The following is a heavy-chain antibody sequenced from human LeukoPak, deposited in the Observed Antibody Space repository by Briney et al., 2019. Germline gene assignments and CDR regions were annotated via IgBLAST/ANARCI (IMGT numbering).Heavy chain of an antibody. J-gene: IGHJ3*02. Sequence: SETLSLTCAVSGGSISSSNWWSWVRKPPGKGLEWIGEIYHSGSTNYNPSLKSRVTISVDKSKNQFSLKLSSVTAADTAVYYCARDWDNQNAFDIWGQGTMVTVSS. V-gene: IGHV4-4*02. CDR1: GGSISSSNW. CDR3: ARDWDNQNAFDI. D-gene: IGHD1-26*01. CDR2: IYHSGST.